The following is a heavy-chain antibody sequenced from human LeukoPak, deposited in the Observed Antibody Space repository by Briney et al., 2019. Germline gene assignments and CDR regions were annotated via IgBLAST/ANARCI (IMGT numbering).Heavy chain of an antibody. CDR1: GYTFTSYD. CDR2: MNPNNGNT. J-gene: IGHJ6*02. V-gene: IGHV1-8*01. D-gene: IGHD6-13*01. CDR3: ARLASSSWPLYYYYDMDV. Sequence: ASVKLSCKASGYTFTSYDINWVRQATGQGLEWMGWMNPNNGNTGYAQKFQGRVTMTRSTSISTAYMELSSLRSEDTAVYYCARLASSSWPLYYYYDMDVWGQGTTVTVSS.